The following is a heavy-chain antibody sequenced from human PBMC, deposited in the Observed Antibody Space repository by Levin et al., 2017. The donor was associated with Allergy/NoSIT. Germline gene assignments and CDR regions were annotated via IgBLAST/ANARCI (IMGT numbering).Heavy chain of an antibody. CDR2: ITGSSDST. J-gene: IGHJ4*02. CDR1: GFTFSRYA. V-gene: IGHV3-23*01. CDR3: AKAPSSRIVGGGGYFDC. D-gene: IGHD1-26*01. Sequence: GGSLRLSCAASGFTFSRYAMSWVRQAPGKGLEWVSAITGSSDSTYYADSVKGRFTISRDNSKNTLYLQLNSLRAGDTAIYFCAKAPSSRIVGGGGYFDCWGQGTLVTVSS.